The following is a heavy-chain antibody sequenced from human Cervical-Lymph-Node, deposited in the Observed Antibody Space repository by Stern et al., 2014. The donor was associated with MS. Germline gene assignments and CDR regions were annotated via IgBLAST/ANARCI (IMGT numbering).Heavy chain of an antibody. J-gene: IGHJ4*02. Sequence: EVQLVESGGGLVQPGGSLRLSCAASGFTFSSYSMNWVRQAPGKGLEGVSYISSTSSAIFNADSVKGRFTISRDNAKNSLYLQMNSLRDEDTAVYYCAREGLPYPHCSGGSCYCDYWGQGTLVTVSS. D-gene: IGHD2-15*01. CDR1: GFTFSSYS. CDR3: AREGLPYPHCSGGSCYCDY. CDR2: ISSTSSAI. V-gene: IGHV3-48*02.